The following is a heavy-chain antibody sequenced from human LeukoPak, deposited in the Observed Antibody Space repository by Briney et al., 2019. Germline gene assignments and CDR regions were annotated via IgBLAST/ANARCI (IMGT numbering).Heavy chain of an antibody. CDR2: ISSSGSTI. CDR1: GFTFSSYE. V-gene: IGHV3-48*03. J-gene: IGHJ4*02. CDR3: ARPDTIVGAYYYFDY. D-gene: IGHD1-26*01. Sequence: GGSLRLSCAASGFTFSSYEMNWVRQAPGKGLEWVSYISSSGSTIYYADSVKGRFTISRDNAKNSLYLQMNSLRAEDTAVYYCARPDTIVGAYYYFDYWGQGTLVTVSS.